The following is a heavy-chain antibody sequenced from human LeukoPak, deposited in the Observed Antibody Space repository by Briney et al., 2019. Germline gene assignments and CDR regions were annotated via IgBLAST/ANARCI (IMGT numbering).Heavy chain of an antibody. J-gene: IGHJ4*02. Sequence: PGGSLRLSCAASGFTFTSYSMNWVRQAPGKGLEWVAVIWYDGSNKYYADSVKGRFTISRDNSKNTLYLQMNSLRAEDTAVYYCARDFTIWGQGTLVTVSS. D-gene: IGHD2-2*01. V-gene: IGHV3-33*08. CDR2: IWYDGSNK. CDR1: GFTFTSYS. CDR3: ARDFTI.